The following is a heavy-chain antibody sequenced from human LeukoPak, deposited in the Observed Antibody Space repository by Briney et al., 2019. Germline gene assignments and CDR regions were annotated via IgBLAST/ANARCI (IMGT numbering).Heavy chain of an antibody. D-gene: IGHD4-11*01. V-gene: IGHV3-15*01. CDR1: GFTFSNAW. CDR2: IKSKTDGGTT. Sequence: GGSLRLACAASGFTFSNAWMSWVRQAPGKGLEWVGRIKSKTDGGTTDYAAPVKGRFTISRDDSKNTLYLQMNSLKTEDTAVYYCTTRLQPYYMDVWGKGTTVTVSS. CDR3: TTRLQPYYMDV. J-gene: IGHJ6*03.